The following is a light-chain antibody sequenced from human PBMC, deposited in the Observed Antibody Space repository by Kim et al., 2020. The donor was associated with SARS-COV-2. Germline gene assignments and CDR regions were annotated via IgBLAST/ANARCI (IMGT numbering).Light chain of an antibody. Sequence: ASVKLTCTMSRGHSSDAIAWHQQQPEKGPRYLMKLNSDGSHNKGDGIPDRFSGSSSGAERYLTISSLQSEDEADYYCQTWGTGILVFGGGTKLTVL. V-gene: IGLV4-69*01. J-gene: IGLJ3*02. CDR2: LNSDGSH. CDR3: QTWGTGILV. CDR1: RGHSSDA.